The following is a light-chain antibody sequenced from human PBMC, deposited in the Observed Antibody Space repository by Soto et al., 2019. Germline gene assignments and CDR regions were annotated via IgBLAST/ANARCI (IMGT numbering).Light chain of an antibody. Sequence: EILMTQSPATLSVSPGERATLSCRASQSVSSNLAWYQQKPGQAPRLLIHGASTRATGIPARFSGSGSGTELTLTISSLQSEDFAVYYCQQYNKWPPVTFGGGTKVEIK. J-gene: IGKJ4*01. CDR2: GAS. CDR3: QQYNKWPPVT. CDR1: QSVSSN. V-gene: IGKV3-15*01.